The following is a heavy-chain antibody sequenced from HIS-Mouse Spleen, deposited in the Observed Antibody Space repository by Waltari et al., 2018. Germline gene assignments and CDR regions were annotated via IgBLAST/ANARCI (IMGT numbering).Heavy chain of an antibody. D-gene: IGHD5-12*01. CDR3: ARAGKTALVEMATITYAFDY. J-gene: IGHJ4*02. CDR1: GGSFSGYY. Sequence: QVQLQQWGAGLLKPSETLSLTCAVYGGSFSGYYWSWIRQPPGKGLEWIGEINHSGSTNYNPSLKSRVTISVDTSKNQFSLKLSSVTAADTAVYYCARAGKTALVEMATITYAFDYWGQGTLVTVSS. V-gene: IGHV4-34*01. CDR2: INHSGST.